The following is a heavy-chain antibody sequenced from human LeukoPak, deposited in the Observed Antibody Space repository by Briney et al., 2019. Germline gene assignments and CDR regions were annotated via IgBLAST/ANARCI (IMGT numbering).Heavy chain of an antibody. J-gene: IGHJ6*03. CDR2: MSAYNGNT. CDR1: GYTFTSYG. CDR3: ARSRYSNYPYYYYYIDV. V-gene: IGHV1-18*01. D-gene: IGHD4-11*01. Sequence: ASVKVSCKASGYTFTSYGIIWVRQAPGQGLEWMGWMSAYNGNTNYAQKLQGRVTMTTDTSTSTAYMELRSLRSDDTAVYYCARSRYSNYPYYYYYIDVWGKGTTVTVSS.